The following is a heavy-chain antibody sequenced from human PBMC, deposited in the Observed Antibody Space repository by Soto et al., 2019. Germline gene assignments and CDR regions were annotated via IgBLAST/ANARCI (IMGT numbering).Heavy chain of an antibody. Sequence: SETLSLTCTVSGGSISSGGYYWSWIRQHPGKGLEWIGYIYYSGSTYYNPSLKSRVTISVDTSKNQFSLKLSSVTAADTAVYYCARHRSRHAFLQPYRYFVLWGGGTLVT. CDR2: IYYSGST. CDR1: GGSISSGGYY. J-gene: IGHJ2*01. V-gene: IGHV4-31*03. D-gene: IGHD4-4*01. CDR3: ARHRSRHAFLQPYRYFVL.